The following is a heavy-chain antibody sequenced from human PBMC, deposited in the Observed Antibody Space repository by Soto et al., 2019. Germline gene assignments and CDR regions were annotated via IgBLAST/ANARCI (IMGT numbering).Heavy chain of an antibody. V-gene: IGHV3-23*01. CDR3: AKDLHPRYCSGGSCHLEYFQH. Sequence: GGSLRLSCAASGFTFSSYAMSWVRQAPGKGLEWVSAISGSGGSTYYADSVKGRFTISRDNSKNTLYLQMNSLRAEDTAVYYCAKDLHPRYCSGGSCHLEYFQHWGQGTLVTVSS. D-gene: IGHD2-15*01. CDR1: GFTFSSYA. CDR2: ISGSGGST. J-gene: IGHJ1*01.